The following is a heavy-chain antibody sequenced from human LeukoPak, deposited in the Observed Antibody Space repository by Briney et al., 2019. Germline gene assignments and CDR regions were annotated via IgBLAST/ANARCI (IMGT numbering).Heavy chain of an antibody. D-gene: IGHD3-10*01. CDR2: IYYSGST. V-gene: IGHV4-59*08. Sequence: SETLSLTCTVSGGSISGYYWSWIRQPPGKGLEWIGYIYYSGSTNYNPSLKSRVTISVDTSKNQFSLKLSSVTAADTAVYYCAGYREVLLWDDKNPDAFDIWGQGTMVTVSS. CDR3: AGYREVLLWDDKNPDAFDI. CDR1: GGSISGYY. J-gene: IGHJ3*02.